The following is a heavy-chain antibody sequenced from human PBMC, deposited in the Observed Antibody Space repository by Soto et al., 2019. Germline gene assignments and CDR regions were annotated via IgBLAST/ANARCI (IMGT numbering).Heavy chain of an antibody. CDR3: VRVGLNRESDFDE. V-gene: IGHV1-2*02. CDR2: INPDSDVT. Sequence: QVQLVQSGAEVKKPGASVKVSCKASGYPFNAYYIHWVRQAPGQGLEWMGWINPDSDVTGYAQRLQDRVTRTSDMAITTAYIELTRLRADDTAVYYCVRVGLNRESDFDEWGQGTLITVSS. D-gene: IGHD3-10*01. J-gene: IGHJ4*02. CDR1: GYPFNAYY.